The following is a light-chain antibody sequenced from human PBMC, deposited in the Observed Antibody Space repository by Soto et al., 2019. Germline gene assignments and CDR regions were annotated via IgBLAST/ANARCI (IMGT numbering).Light chain of an antibody. CDR1: QRISCW. V-gene: IGKV1-5*01. CDR2: DAS. Sequence: DIQMTQSPSTLSASVGDRVTITCRASQRISCWLAWYQQKPGKAPKLLVYDASTLQSGVASRFSGSGSGTEFTLIISGLQPDDSATYYCQQYTNTNNPWMFGQGTKVDVK. J-gene: IGKJ1*01. CDR3: QQYTNTNNPWM.